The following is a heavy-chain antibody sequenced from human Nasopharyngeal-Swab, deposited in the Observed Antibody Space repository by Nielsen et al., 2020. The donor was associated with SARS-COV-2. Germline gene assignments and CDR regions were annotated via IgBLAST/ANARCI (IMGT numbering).Heavy chain of an antibody. Sequence: GESLKISCAASGFTFSSYGMHWVRQAPGKGLEWVAVIWYDGSNKYYADSVKGRFTISRDNSKNTLYLQMNSLRAEDTAVYYCAGDPPATWYGMDVWGQGTTVTVSS. CDR1: GFTFSSYG. J-gene: IGHJ6*02. V-gene: IGHV3-33*01. CDR3: AGDPPATWYGMDV. CDR2: IWYDGSNK.